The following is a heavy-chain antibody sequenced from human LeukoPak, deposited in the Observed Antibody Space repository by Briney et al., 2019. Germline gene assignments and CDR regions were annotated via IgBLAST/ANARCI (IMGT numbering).Heavy chain of an antibody. CDR2: IYYSGST. D-gene: IGHD6-13*01. J-gene: IGHJ3*02. Sequence: TSETLSLTCTVSGGSISSSSYYWGWIRQPPGKGLEWIGRIYYSGSTYYNPSLKSRVTISVDTSKNQFSLKLSSVTAADTAVYYCARPYSSSWSINVDAFDIWGQGTMVTVSS. CDR1: GGSISSSSYY. V-gene: IGHV4-39*01. CDR3: ARPYSSSWSINVDAFDI.